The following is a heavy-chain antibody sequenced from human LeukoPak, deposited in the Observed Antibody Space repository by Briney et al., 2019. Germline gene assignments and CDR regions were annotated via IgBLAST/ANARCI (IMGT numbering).Heavy chain of an antibody. CDR3: ARGWGPTGLDY. CDR2: INPNSGGT. V-gene: IGHV1-2*02. CDR1: GDTFTDYH. J-gene: IGHJ4*02. D-gene: IGHD3-9*01. Sequence: ASLKVSCKSIGDTFTDYHIHWLRQAPGQGLQWMGWINPNSGGTILAQKFQGRVTLTRDTSIKTAYMDLTSLKSDDTAVYYCARGWGPTGLDYWGQGTLVTVS.